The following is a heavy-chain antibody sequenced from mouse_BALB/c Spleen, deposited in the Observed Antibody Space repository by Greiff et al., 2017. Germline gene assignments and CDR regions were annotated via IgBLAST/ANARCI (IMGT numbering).Heavy chain of an antibody. J-gene: IGHJ2*01. D-gene: IGHD4-1*01. CDR3: NTLGNFDY. CDR2: IDPENGDT. CDR1: GFNIKDYY. V-gene: IGHV14-4*02. Sequence: VQLQQSGAELVRSGASVKLSCTASGFNIKDYYMHWVKQRPEQGLEWIGWIDPENGDTEYAPKFQGKATMTADTSSNTAYLQLSRLTSEDTAVYYCNTLGNFDYWGQGTTLTVSS.